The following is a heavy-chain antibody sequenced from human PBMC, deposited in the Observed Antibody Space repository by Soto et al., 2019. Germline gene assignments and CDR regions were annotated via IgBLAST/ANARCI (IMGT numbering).Heavy chain of an antibody. V-gene: IGHV3-30-3*01. Sequence: VGSLRLSCAASGFTFSSYAMHWVRQAPGKGLEWVAVISYDGSNKYYADSVKGRFTISRDNSKNTLYLQMNSLRAEDTAVYYCARDPGVYYDSSGYYPTSFDYWGQGTLVTVSS. CDR3: ARDPGVYYDSSGYYPTSFDY. CDR1: GFTFSSYA. CDR2: ISYDGSNK. J-gene: IGHJ4*02. D-gene: IGHD3-22*01.